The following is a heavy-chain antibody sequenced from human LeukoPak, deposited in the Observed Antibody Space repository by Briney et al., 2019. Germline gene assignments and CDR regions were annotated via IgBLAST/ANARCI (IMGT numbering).Heavy chain of an antibody. V-gene: IGHV7-4-1*02. CDR1: GYTFTGYY. J-gene: IGHJ4*02. D-gene: IGHD2-15*01. CDR2: INTNTGNP. Sequence: GAXVKVSCKASGYTFTGYYMHWVRQAPGQGLEWMGWINTNTGNPTYAQGFTGRFVFSLDTSVSTAYLQISSLKAEDTAVYYCARDRLLVAATHKYFDYWGQGTLVTVSS. CDR3: ARDRLLVAATHKYFDY.